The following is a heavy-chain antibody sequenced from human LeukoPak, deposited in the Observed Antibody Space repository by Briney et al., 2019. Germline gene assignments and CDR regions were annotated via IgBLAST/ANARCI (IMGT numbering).Heavy chain of an antibody. V-gene: IGHV3-33*01. CDR2: IWYDGSNK. J-gene: IGHJ4*02. CDR1: GFTFSSYG. Sequence: GRSLRLSCAASGFTFSSYGMHWVRQAPGKGLEWVAVIWYDGSNKYYADSVKGRFTISRDNPKNTLYLQMNSLRAEDTAVYYCARDLSSGCPDYWGQGTLVTVSS. D-gene: IGHD6-19*01. CDR3: ARDLSSGCPDY.